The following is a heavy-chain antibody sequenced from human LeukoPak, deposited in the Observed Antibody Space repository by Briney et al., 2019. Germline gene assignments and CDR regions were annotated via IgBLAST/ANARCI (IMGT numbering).Heavy chain of an antibody. CDR3: ARGTSFLTGRLDY. V-gene: IGHV1-46*01. Sequence: ASVKVSCKASGYTFTSYYMHRVRQAPGQGLEWMGIINPSGGSTSHAQKFQGRVTMTRDMSTSTVYMELSSLRSEDTAVYYCARGTSFLTGRLDYWGRGTLVTVSS. CDR2: INPSGGST. D-gene: IGHD3-9*01. J-gene: IGHJ4*02. CDR1: GYTFTSYY.